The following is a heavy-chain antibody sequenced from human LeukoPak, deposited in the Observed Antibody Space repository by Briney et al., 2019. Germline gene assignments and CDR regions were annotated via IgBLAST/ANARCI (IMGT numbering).Heavy chain of an antibody. CDR2: INPNSGGT. J-gene: IGHJ4*02. CDR1: GYTCTGYY. V-gene: IGHV1-2*06. Sequence: GASVKVSCKASGYTCTGYYMHWVRQAPGQGLEWMGRINPNSGGTNYAQKFQGRVTMTRDTSISTAYMELSRLRSDDTAVYYCARGYCSGGSCYAFDYWGQGTLVTVSS. CDR3: ARGYCSGGSCYAFDY. D-gene: IGHD2-15*01.